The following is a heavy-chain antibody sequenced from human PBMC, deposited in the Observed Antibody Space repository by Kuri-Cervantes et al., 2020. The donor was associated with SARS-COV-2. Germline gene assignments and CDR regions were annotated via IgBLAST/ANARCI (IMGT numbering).Heavy chain of an antibody. CDR3: ARRLGDIVVVPAAISPQPEGRWFDP. V-gene: IGHV4-30-4*08. CDR2: IYYSGST. Sequence: LRLSCTVSGGSISSGDYYWSWICQPPGKGLEWIGYIYYSGSTYYNPSLKSRVTISVDTSKNQFSPKLSSVTAADTAVYYCARRLGDIVVVPAAISPQPEGRWFDPWGQGTLVTVSS. J-gene: IGHJ5*02. D-gene: IGHD2-2*01. CDR1: GGSISSGDYY.